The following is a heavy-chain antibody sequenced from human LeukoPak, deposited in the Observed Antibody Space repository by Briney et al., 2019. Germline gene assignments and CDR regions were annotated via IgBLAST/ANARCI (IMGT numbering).Heavy chain of an antibody. V-gene: IGHV4-59*01. CDR1: GGSISSYY. J-gene: IGHJ4*02. D-gene: IGHD5-18*01. Sequence: SETLSLTCTVPGGSISSYYWSWIRQPPGKGLEWIGYIYYSGSTNYNPSLKSRVTISVDTSKNQFSLTLSSVTAADTAVYYCARGQKYRNGYTVTELGSGYFDYWGQGTLVTVSS. CDR2: IYYSGST. CDR3: ARGQKYRNGYTVTELGSGYFDY.